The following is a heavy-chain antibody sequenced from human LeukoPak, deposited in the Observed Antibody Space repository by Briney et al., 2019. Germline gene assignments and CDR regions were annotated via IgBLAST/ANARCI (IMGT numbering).Heavy chain of an antibody. V-gene: IGHV1-2*06. J-gene: IGHJ4*02. Sequence: ASVKVSCKASGYTFTGYYVHWARQAPGQGLEWMGRINPNSGGTNYAQKFQGRVTMTRDTSISTAYMELSRLRSDDTAVYYCARARDGYNYGFDYWGQGTLVTVSS. CDR3: ARARDGYNYGFDY. CDR1: GYTFTGYY. CDR2: INPNSGGT. D-gene: IGHD5-24*01.